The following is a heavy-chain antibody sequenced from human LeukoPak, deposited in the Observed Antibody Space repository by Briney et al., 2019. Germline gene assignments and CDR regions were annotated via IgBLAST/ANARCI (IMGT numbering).Heavy chain of an antibody. CDR2: IYNSGSN. V-gene: IGHV4-39*01. CDR3: ARQAYSSNLGWFDP. D-gene: IGHD6-13*01. J-gene: IGHJ5*02. CDR1: GGSISSSTYY. Sequence: SETLSLTCSVSGGSISSSTYYWGWIRQPPGKGLEWIGNIYNSGSNYYNPSPKSRVTISVDTSKNQFSLKLSSVTAADTAVYYCARQAYSSNLGWFDPWGQGTLVTVSS.